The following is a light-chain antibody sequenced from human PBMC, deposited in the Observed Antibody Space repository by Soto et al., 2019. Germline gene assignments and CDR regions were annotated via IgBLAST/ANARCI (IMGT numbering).Light chain of an antibody. CDR2: INN. J-gene: IGLJ3*02. V-gene: IGLV1-44*01. Sequence: QSVLIQPPSASGTPGQRVTISCSGTSSNIGSNAVSWYQLLPGTAPKLLVFINNQRPSGVPDRFSGSKSGASASLAISGLQSEDEADYYCATWDASLNGWVLGGGTKLTVL. CDR1: SSNIGSNA. CDR3: ATWDASLNGWV.